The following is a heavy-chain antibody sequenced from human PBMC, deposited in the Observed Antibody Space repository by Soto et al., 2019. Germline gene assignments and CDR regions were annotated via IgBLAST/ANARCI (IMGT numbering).Heavy chain of an antibody. CDR3: TAMANGY. V-gene: IGHV3-15*01. Sequence: EVQLVESGGGLVNPGGSLRLSCAASGITFSNAWMSWVRQAPGKGLDWVGRIKSKTDGGTTDYAAPVKGRFTISRDDSENMLYLHMNSLKTEDTAVYYCTAMANGYWGQGTVVTVSS. J-gene: IGHJ4*02. CDR2: IKSKTDGGTT. CDR1: GITFSNAW. D-gene: IGHD2-8*01.